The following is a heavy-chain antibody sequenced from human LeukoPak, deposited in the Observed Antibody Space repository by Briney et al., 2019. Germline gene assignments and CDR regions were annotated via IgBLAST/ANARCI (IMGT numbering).Heavy chain of an antibody. CDR2: INHSGST. D-gene: IGHD5-12*01. CDR3: ARRGRLTTFIVATKSRNWFDP. CDR1: GGSFSGYY. V-gene: IGHV4-34*01. Sequence: SETLSLTCAVYGGSFSGYYWSWIRQPPGKGLEWIGEINHSGSTNYNPSLKSRVTISVDTSKNQFSLKLSSVTAADTAVYYCARRGRLTTFIVATKSRNWFDPWGQGTLVTVSS. J-gene: IGHJ5*02.